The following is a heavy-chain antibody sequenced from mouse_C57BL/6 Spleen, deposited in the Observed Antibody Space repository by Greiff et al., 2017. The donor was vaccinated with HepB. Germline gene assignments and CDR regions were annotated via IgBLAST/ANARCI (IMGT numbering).Heavy chain of an antibody. CDR1: GYTFTSYG. V-gene: IGHV1-81*01. J-gene: IGHJ2*01. CDR3: GRITTVVAPFDY. Sequence: VQLQQSGAELARPGASVKLSCKASGYTFTSYGISWVKQRTGQGLEWIGEIYPRSGNNYYNEKFKGKATLTADKSSSTAYMELRSLTSEDSAVYFCGRITTVVAPFDYWGQGTTLTVSS. D-gene: IGHD1-1*01. CDR2: IYPRSGNN.